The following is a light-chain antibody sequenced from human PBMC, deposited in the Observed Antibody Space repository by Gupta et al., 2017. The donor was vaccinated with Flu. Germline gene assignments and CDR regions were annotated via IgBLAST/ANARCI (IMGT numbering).Light chain of an antibody. CDR2: GNA. CDR3: PYFDTRLSRWV. CDR1: SSEIGAGFD. V-gene: IGLV1-40*01. Sequence: QSVLTQPPSVSGAPWQRVTISCTVSSSEIGAGFDVHWYQQLTGAAPKLPIYGNANRHSGVPDRFSGSTSGISASPAITVPQAEDEACYYCPYFDTRLSRWVFGGGTKLTVL. J-gene: IGLJ3*02.